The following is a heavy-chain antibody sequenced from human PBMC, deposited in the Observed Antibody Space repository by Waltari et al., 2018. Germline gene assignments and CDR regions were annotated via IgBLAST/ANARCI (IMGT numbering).Heavy chain of an antibody. CDR2: IYSGGST. CDR1: GFTVSSNY. D-gene: IGHD6-13*01. Sequence: EVQLVESGGGLIQPGGSLRLSCAASGFTVSSNYMSWGRQAPGKGLECVSVIYSGGSTYYADSVKGRFTISRDNSKNMLFLQMNSLRAEDTAVYYCARDRPGTDAFDIWGQGTMVTVSS. CDR3: ARDRPGTDAFDI. J-gene: IGHJ3*02. V-gene: IGHV3-53*01.